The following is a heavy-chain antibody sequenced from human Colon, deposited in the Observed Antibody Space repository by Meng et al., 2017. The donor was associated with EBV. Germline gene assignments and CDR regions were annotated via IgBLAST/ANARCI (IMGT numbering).Heavy chain of an antibody. CDR3: ARNYYFDY. J-gene: IGHJ4*02. CDR1: GGSINSGDYY. V-gene: IGHV4-30-4*01. CDR2: IYYTGST. Sequence: RGSRPGLVKPSQTLSLTCTVSGGSINSGDYYWSWIRQPPGKGLEWIGYIYYTGSTYYNPSLKSRVTISMDTSKNQFSLRLSSVTAADTAVYYCARNYYFDYWGQGTLVTVSS.